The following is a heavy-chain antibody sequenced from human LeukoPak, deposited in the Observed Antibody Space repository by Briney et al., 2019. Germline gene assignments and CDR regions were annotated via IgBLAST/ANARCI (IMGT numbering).Heavy chain of an antibody. Sequence: PGGSLRLSCAASGFIFDDYGMSWVRQAPGKGLEWVSGINWNGSITGYADSVKGRFTISRDSAKNSLYLQMNSLRAEDTALYYCARVYLSQQLVPGLDYWGQGTLVTVSS. D-gene: IGHD6-13*01. J-gene: IGHJ4*02. V-gene: IGHV3-20*04. CDR3: ARVYLSQQLVPGLDY. CDR2: INWNGSIT. CDR1: GFIFDDYG.